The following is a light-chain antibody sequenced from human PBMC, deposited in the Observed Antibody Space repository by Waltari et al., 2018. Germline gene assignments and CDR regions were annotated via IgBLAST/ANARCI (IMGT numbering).Light chain of an antibody. CDR1: GSDVGGYDY. J-gene: IGLJ2*01. Sequence: QSALTQPASVSGSPGQAIIISCTGTGSDVGGYDYVSWYQQYPGNAPRLIIYDVYNRPSGVSNRVSGSKSDNTASLTIAGLQAEDESVYYCSSYTSSGVVFGGGTKLTVL. CDR2: DVY. CDR3: SSYTSSGVV. V-gene: IGLV2-14*01.